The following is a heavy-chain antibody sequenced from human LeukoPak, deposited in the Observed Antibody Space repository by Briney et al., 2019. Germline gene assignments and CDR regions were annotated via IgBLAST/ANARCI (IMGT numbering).Heavy chain of an antibody. J-gene: IGHJ3*02. CDR2: IYYSGST. V-gene: IGHV4-39*07. D-gene: IGHD2-15*01. CDR1: GGSISSSSYY. CDR3: AREYCSGGSCYHAFDI. Sequence: PSETLSLTCTVSGGSISSSSYYWGWIRQPPGKGLEWIGSIYYSGSTYYNPSLKSRVTISVDTSKNQFSLKLSSVTAADTAVYYCAREYCSGGSCYHAFDIWGQGTMVTVSS.